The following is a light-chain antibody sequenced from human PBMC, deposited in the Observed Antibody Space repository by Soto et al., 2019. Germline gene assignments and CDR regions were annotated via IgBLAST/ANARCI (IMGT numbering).Light chain of an antibody. Sequence: IVMTQSPDSLAVSLGERATINCKSSRNIFYSSNNEYDLAWYQQKPGQLPMLLFYGASIRESGVPDRFSGSASGKDFTHTISSLQAEDVAIYYCQQYDCSWTFGQGTKVEIK. V-gene: IGKV4-1*01. J-gene: IGKJ1*01. CDR3: QQYDCSWT. CDR2: GAS. CDR1: RNIFYSSNNEYD.